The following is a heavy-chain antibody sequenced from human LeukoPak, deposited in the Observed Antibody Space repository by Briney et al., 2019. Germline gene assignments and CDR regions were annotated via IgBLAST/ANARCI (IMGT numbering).Heavy chain of an antibody. V-gene: IGHV3-43D*03. CDR3: AKGPMAGGLYYYYYMDV. D-gene: IGHD5-24*01. CDR1: GFTFDDYA. J-gene: IGHJ6*03. Sequence: GGSLRLSCAASGFTFDDYAMHWVRQAPRKDLQWVSLISWDGGSTYYADSVKGRFTISRDNSKNSLYLQMNSLRAEDTALYYCAKGPMAGGLYYYYYMDVCGKGAKVTVSS. CDR2: ISWDGGST.